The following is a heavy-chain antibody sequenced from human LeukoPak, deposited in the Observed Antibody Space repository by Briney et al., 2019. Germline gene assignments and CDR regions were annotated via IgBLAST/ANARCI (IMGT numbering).Heavy chain of an antibody. Sequence: SETLSLTCSVSGDSINNSSHYWAWIRQPPGEGLEWIGTVYYSGATYCNSSLKSRVTISVDTSKNQFSLKLSSVTAADTAVYYCARRGLHYDFLTAYYSNLPFDSWGQGTLVTVSS. V-gene: IGHV4-39*01. D-gene: IGHD3-9*01. CDR2: VYYSGAT. CDR3: ARRGLHYDFLTAYYSNLPFDS. J-gene: IGHJ4*02. CDR1: GDSINNSSHY.